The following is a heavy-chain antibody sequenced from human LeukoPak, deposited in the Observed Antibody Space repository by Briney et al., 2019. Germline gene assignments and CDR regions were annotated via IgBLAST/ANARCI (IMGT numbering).Heavy chain of an antibody. J-gene: IGHJ2*01. CDR1: GGSISSYY. CDR3: ARREDRWYFDL. CDR2: IYYSGST. V-gene: IGHV4-59*08. Sequence: PSETLSHTCTVSGGSISSYYRSWIWQPPGKGLEWIGYIYYSGSTNYNPSLKSRVTFSVDTSKNHFSLKLISVTAADTAVYYCARREDRWYFDLWGGDTGDTVSS.